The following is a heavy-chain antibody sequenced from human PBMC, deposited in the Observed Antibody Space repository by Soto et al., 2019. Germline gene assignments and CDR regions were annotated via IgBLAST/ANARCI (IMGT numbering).Heavy chain of an antibody. CDR2: ISWKDDK. CDR1: GFSLTTSGSG. J-gene: IGHJ4*02. Sequence: SGPTLVNPTQTLTLTCTYSGFSLTTSGSGVGGIRQPPGKALEWLALISWKDDKRYNPGLESRLTITKDTSKNQVILTLTNMDPVDTATYFCANRYGRNYYRWYFDCWGQGTLVTFSS. CDR3: ANRYGRNYYRWYFDC. D-gene: IGHD3-10*01. V-gene: IGHV2-5*01.